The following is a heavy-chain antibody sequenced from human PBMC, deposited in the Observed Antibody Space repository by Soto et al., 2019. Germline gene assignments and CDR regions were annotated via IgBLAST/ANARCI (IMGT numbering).Heavy chain of an antibody. CDR3: ARVPGP. CDR1: GGSISSGGYS. V-gene: IGHV4-30-2*01. CDR2: IYHSGST. D-gene: IGHD3-10*01. J-gene: IGHJ5*02. Sequence: PSDTLSLTCAVSGGSISSGGYSWSWIRQPPGKGLEWIGYIYHSGSTYYNSSLKSRVTISVDRSKNQFSLKLSSVTAADTAVYYCARVPGPWGQGTLVTVSS.